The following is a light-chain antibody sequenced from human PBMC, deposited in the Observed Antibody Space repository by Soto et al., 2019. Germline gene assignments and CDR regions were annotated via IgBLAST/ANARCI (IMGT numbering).Light chain of an antibody. Sequence: VHMTQSPSSLSASVRYRVTIPCRASQSISSWLAWYQQKPGKAPKLLIYDASSLESGVPSRFSGSGYGTEFNLTISSLQTEDFATYYCLQHNSYPWTFGQGTKVDIK. CDR3: LQHNSYPWT. CDR1: QSISSW. J-gene: IGKJ1*01. V-gene: IGKV1-5*01. CDR2: DAS.